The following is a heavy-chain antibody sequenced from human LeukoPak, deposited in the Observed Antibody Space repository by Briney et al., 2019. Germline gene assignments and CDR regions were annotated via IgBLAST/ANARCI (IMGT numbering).Heavy chain of an antibody. Sequence: GGSLRLSCAASGFTFSSYAMHWVRQAPGKGLEWVAVISYDGSNKYYADSVKGRFTISRDNSKNTLYLQMNSLRAEDTAVYYCARGAAARQGPFQHWGQGTLVTVS. CDR3: ARGAAARQGPFQH. V-gene: IGHV3-30-3*01. J-gene: IGHJ1*01. CDR2: ISYDGSNK. D-gene: IGHD6-6*01. CDR1: GFTFSSYA.